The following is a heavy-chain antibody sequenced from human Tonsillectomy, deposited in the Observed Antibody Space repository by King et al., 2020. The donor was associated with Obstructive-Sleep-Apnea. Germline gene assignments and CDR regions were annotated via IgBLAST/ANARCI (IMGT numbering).Heavy chain of an antibody. CDR1: GYSISSGYY. CDR3: ARVAAAAAPPFDY. V-gene: IGHV4-38-2*02. CDR2: IYHSGIT. Sequence: VQLQESGPGLVKPSETLALTCTVSGYSISSGYYWGWIRRPPGKGLEWIGSIYHSGITYYNSSLKSRVTISVDKSKKQFSLKLRSGTAADTAMYFCARVAAAAAPPFDYWGQGTLVTVSS. D-gene: IGHD6-13*01. J-gene: IGHJ4*02.